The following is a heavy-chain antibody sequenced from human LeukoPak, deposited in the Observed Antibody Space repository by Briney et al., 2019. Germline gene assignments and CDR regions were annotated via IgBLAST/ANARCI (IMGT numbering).Heavy chain of an antibody. V-gene: IGHV3-48*03. CDR3: ARDLSEAAAGTNY. Sequence: GGSLRLSCAASVFTFSSYEMNWVRQAPGKGLEWVSYISSSGSTIYYADSVKGRFTISRDNAKNSLYLQMNSLKAEDPAVYYCARDLSEAAAGTNYWGQGTLVTVSS. CDR1: VFTFSSYE. CDR2: ISSSGSTI. J-gene: IGHJ4*02. D-gene: IGHD6-13*01.